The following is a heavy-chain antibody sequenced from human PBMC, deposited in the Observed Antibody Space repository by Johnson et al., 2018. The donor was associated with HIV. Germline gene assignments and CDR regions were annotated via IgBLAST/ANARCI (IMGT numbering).Heavy chain of an antibody. Sequence: VQLVESGGGLVQPGGSLRLSCAASGFTVSSNYMSWVRQAPGKGLEWVSVIYSGGSTYYADSVKGRFTISRDNSKNTLYLQMNSLRAEDKAVYYCAKPRSLWLEGAFDIWGQGTMVTVSS. CDR2: IYSGGST. J-gene: IGHJ3*02. CDR1: GFTVSSNY. V-gene: IGHV3-66*04. CDR3: AKPRSLWLEGAFDI. D-gene: IGHD3-10*01.